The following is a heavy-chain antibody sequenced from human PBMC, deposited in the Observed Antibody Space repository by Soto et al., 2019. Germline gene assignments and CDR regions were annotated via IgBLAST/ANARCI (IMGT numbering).Heavy chain of an antibody. CDR3: ARSVAIPVAPDY. CDR1: GYTFTSYA. V-gene: IGHV1-3*01. Sequence: QVQLLQSGAEVKKPGASVKVSCKASGYTFTSYAMHWVRQAPGQRLEWMGWINPGNGNTKYSQRFQGRVTITRDTSASTAYMERSSLRSEDTAVYHGARSVAIPVAPDYWGQGTLVTVSS. CDR2: INPGNGNT. D-gene: IGHD2-2*01. J-gene: IGHJ4*02.